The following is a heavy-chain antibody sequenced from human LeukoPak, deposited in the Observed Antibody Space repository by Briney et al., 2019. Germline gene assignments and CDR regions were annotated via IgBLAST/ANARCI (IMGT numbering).Heavy chain of an antibody. CDR2: IWYDGSNK. D-gene: IGHD6-6*01. J-gene: IGHJ5*02. Sequence: PGGSLRLSCAASGFTFSSYGMHWVRQAPGKGLEWVAVIWYDGSNKYYADSVKGRFTISGDNSKNTLYLQMNSLRAEDTAVYYCARGIAARPRGVNWFDPWGQGTLVTVSS. V-gene: IGHV3-33*01. CDR1: GFTFSSYG. CDR3: ARGIAARPRGVNWFDP.